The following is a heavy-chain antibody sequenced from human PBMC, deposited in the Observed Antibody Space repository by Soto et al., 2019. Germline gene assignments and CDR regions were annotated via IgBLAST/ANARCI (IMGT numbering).Heavy chain of an antibody. D-gene: IGHD3-3*01. CDR3: VKDLILEGF. Sequence: EVQLLESGGGLVQPGGSLRLSCVASGFTLRSYVMSWVRQAPGKGLEWVSANSYSGDSTYYADSVKGRFTISRDNSKNMLYLQMNSLRAEDTAIYYCVKDLILEGFWGQGTLVTVSS. CDR2: NSYSGDST. J-gene: IGHJ4*02. V-gene: IGHV3-23*01. CDR1: GFTLRSYV.